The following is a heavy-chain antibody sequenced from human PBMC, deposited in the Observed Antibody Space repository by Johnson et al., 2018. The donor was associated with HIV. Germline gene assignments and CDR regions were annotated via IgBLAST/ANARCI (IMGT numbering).Heavy chain of an antibody. Sequence: QVQLVESGGGLVKPGGSLRLSCAASGFTFSDYYMSWIRQAPGKGLEWVSYISSSGSTIYYADSVKGRFTISRDNSKNTLYLQMNSLRAEDTAVYYCAKPYGSGSYDAFDVWGQGTMVTVFS. CDR2: ISSSGSTI. CDR1: GFTFSDYY. D-gene: IGHD3-10*01. J-gene: IGHJ3*01. V-gene: IGHV3-11*04. CDR3: AKPYGSGSYDAFDV.